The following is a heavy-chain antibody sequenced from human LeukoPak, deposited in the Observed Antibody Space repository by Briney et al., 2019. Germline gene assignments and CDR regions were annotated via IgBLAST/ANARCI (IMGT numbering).Heavy chain of an antibody. CDR2: ISAYNGNT. J-gene: IGHJ4*02. Sequence: GASVKVSCKASGYTFTSYGISWVRQAPGQGLEWMGWISAYNGNTNYAQKFQGRVTMTRDTSISTAYMELSRLRSDDTAVYYCARVRFAYGSGSYPYWGQGTLVTVSS. CDR3: ARVRFAYGSGSYPY. CDR1: GYTFTSYG. V-gene: IGHV1-18*01. D-gene: IGHD3-10*01.